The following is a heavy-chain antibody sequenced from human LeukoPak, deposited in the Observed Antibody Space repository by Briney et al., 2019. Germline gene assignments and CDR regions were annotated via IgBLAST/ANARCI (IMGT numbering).Heavy chain of an antibody. V-gene: IGHV3-30*18. J-gene: IGHJ6*04. Sequence: GGSLRLSCAASGFTFSSYSMNWVRQAPGKGLGWVAVISYDGSNKYYADSVKGRFTISRDNSKNTLYLQMNSLRAEDTAVYYCAKDLFTMIVVIRMDVWGKGTTVTVSS. CDR2: ISYDGSNK. CDR1: GFTFSSYS. CDR3: AKDLFTMIVVIRMDV. D-gene: IGHD3-22*01.